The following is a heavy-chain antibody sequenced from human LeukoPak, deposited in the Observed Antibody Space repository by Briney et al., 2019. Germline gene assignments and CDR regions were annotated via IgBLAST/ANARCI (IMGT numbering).Heavy chain of an antibody. D-gene: IGHD3-22*01. CDR1: GGSISSSSYY. CDR2: IYYSGST. Sequence: SETLSLTCTVSGGSISSSSYYWGWIRQPPGKGLEWIGSIYYSGSTYYNPSLKSRVTISVDTSKNQFSLKLSSVTAADTAVYYCARRGRLSGYRDAFDIWGRGTMVTVSS. V-gene: IGHV4-39*01. J-gene: IGHJ3*02. CDR3: ARRGRLSGYRDAFDI.